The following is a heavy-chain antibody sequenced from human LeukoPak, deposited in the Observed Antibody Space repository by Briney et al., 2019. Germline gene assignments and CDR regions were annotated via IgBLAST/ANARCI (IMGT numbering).Heavy chain of an antibody. D-gene: IGHD5-18*01. Sequence: PGRSLRLSCAASGFTFSSYAMHWVRQAPGKGLEWVAVISYDGSNKYYADSVKGRFTISRDNSKNTLYLQMNSLRAEDTAVHYCARDLGTAMVLASFDYWGQGTLVTVSS. CDR1: GFTFSSYA. V-gene: IGHV3-30-3*01. CDR3: ARDLGTAMVLASFDY. J-gene: IGHJ4*02. CDR2: ISYDGSNK.